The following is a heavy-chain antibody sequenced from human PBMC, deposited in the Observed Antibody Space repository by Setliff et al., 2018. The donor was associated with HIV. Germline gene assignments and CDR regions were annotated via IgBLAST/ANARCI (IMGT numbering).Heavy chain of an antibody. CDR3: AQDRNFPKDVFDI. J-gene: IGHJ3*02. V-gene: IGHV3-30*02. CDR2: IRSDGSNK. CDR1: GLTFSNCG. Sequence: LRLSCATSGLTFSNCGMHWVRQAPGKGLEWVASIRSDGSNKYYADSVTGRFTISRDNSKNTLYLQMNSLRAEDTAVYYCAQDRNFPKDVFDIWGQGTMVTVSS.